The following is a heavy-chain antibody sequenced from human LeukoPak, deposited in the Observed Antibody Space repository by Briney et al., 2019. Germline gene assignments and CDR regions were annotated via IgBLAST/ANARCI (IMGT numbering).Heavy chain of an antibody. Sequence: GGSLRLSCAASGLTFFDAWMTWVRQAPGQGLDRLRHIKSKPSGGTTDYAAPVNGRFTISRDDSQNALYLQMDSLKTEDTAVYYCAKDVPFTGGGAIVYWGQGTLVTVSS. J-gene: IGHJ4*02. V-gene: IGHV3-15*01. CDR3: AKDVPFTGGGAIVY. D-gene: IGHD3-16*01. CDR1: GLTFFDAW. CDR2: IKSKPSGGTT.